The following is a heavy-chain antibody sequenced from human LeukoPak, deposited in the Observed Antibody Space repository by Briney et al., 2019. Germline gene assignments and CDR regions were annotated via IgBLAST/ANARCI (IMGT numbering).Heavy chain of an antibody. D-gene: IGHD3-9*01. CDR3: TTAHYDILTGYLDAFDI. Sequence: PGGSLRLSCAASGFTFSNAWMSWVRQAPGKGLEWVGRIKSKTDGGTTDYAAPVKGRFTILRDDSKNTLYLQMNSLKTEDTAVYYCTTAHYDILTGYLDAFDIWGQGTMVTVSS. V-gene: IGHV3-15*01. CDR1: GFTFSNAW. CDR2: IKSKTDGGTT. J-gene: IGHJ3*02.